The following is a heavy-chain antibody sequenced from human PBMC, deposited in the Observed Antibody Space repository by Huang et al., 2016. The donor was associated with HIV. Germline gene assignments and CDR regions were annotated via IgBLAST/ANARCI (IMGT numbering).Heavy chain of an antibody. V-gene: IGHV3-15*01. CDR1: GFTFSKAW. CDR3: TTHLDYYDSSGYYFGNY. CDR2: IKSKTDGGTT. J-gene: IGHJ4*02. Sequence: EVQLVESGGGLVKPGGSLRLSCAASGFTFSKAWMSWVRQAPGKGLEWVSRIKSKTDGGTTDYTAPVKGRFTISRDDSRNTLYLQMNSLKTEDTAVYYCTTHLDYYDSSGYYFGNYWGQGTLVTVSS. D-gene: IGHD3-22*01.